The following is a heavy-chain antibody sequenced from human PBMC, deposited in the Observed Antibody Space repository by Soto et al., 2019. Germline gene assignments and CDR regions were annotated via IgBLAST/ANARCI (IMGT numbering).Heavy chain of an antibody. J-gene: IGHJ4*02. Sequence: TSETLSLTCVVSGGSVTSYHWSWIRQFPGKGLEWLAYTAYTGHTNYNPSLKSRVTISIDTTKNQLSLKLTSMTAAGTAVYYCGRDSTLSSIAARPSPFDYWGEGRLVSVSS. CDR1: GGSVTSYH. V-gene: IGHV4-59*02. D-gene: IGHD6-6*01. CDR2: TAYTGHT. CDR3: GRDSTLSSIAARPSPFDY.